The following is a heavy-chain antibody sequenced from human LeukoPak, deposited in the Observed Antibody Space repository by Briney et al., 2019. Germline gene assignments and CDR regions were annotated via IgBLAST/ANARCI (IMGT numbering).Heavy chain of an antibody. V-gene: IGHV3-23*01. J-gene: IGHJ4*02. D-gene: IGHD3-3*01. CDR1: GLIFSSHA. CDR3: AKPTSADYDFWSGPHYYFDY. CDR2: ISGSGGST. Sequence: GGSLRLSCAASGLIFSSHAMSWVRQAPGKGLEWVSGISGSGGSTNYADSVKGRFTISRDNSKNTLYLQMNSLRAEDTAVYYCAKPTSADYDFWSGPHYYFDYWGQGTLVTVSS.